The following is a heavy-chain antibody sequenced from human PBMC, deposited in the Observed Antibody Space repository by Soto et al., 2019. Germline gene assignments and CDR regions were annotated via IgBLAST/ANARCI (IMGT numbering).Heavy chain of an antibody. V-gene: IGHV3-11*01. J-gene: IGHJ4*02. Sequence: GSLTLSCEASGFTFSDYYMSWIRQAPGKGLQWVSYISRSGSTTYYADSVKGRFTISRDNAKNSLYLQMNSLSAEDTAVYYCARGTVAAVTNTFDYWGQGALVTV. CDR1: GFTFSDYY. CDR2: ISRSGSTT. CDR3: ARGTVAAVTNTFDY. D-gene: IGHD1-26*01.